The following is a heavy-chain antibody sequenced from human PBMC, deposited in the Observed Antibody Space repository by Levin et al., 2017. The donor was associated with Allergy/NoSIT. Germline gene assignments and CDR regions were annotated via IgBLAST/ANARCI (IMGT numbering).Heavy chain of an antibody. Sequence: GESLKISCAASGFTFSSYAMHWVRQAPGKGLEWVTVISYDGIDKYYADSVKGRFTISRDNSKNTLYLQMNSLRAEDTAVYYCAGYGGNQGRYYFDYWGQGTLVTVSS. CDR1: GFTFSSYA. V-gene: IGHV3-30*04. D-gene: IGHD4-23*01. J-gene: IGHJ4*02. CDR3: AGYGGNQGRYYFDY. CDR2: ISYDGIDK.